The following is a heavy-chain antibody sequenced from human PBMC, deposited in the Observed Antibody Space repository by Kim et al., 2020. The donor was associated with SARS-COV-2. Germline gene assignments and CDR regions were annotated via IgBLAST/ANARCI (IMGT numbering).Heavy chain of an antibody. D-gene: IGHD3-22*01. CDR2: IKSKTDGGTT. J-gene: IGHJ3*02. Sequence: GGSLRLSCAASGFTFSNAWMSWVRQAPGKGLEWVGRIKSKTDGGTTDYAAPVKGRFTISRDDSKNTLYLQMNSLKTEDTAVYYCTALLVVSLDAFDIWGQGTMVTVSS. V-gene: IGHV3-15*01. CDR3: TALLVVSLDAFDI. CDR1: GFTFSNAW.